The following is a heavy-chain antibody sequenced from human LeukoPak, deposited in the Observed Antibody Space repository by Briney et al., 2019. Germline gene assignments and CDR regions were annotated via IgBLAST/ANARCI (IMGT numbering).Heavy chain of an antibody. V-gene: IGHV1-18*01. D-gene: IGHD1-26*01. Sequence: ASVKVSCKASGYTFTSYGISWVRQAPGQGLEWMGWISAYNGNTNYAQELQGRVTMTTDTSTSTAYMELRSLRSDDTAVYYCARNSGSYYGYYYYYYMDVWGKGTTVTVSS. CDR1: GYTFTSYG. J-gene: IGHJ6*03. CDR2: ISAYNGNT. CDR3: ARNSGSYYGYYYYYYMDV.